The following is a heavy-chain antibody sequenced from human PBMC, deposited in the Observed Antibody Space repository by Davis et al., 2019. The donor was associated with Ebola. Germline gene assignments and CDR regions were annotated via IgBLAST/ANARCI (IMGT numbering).Heavy chain of an antibody. Sequence: PSETLSLTCTVSGGSISSYYWSWIRQPAGKGLEWIGRIYTSGSTNYNPSLKSRVTMSVDTSKNQFSLKLSSVTAADTAVYYCARGPDIVVVPAAISDHYYMDVWGKGTTVTVSS. D-gene: IGHD2-2*02. V-gene: IGHV4-4*07. CDR2: IYTSGST. J-gene: IGHJ6*03. CDR3: ARGPDIVVVPAAISDHYYMDV. CDR1: GGSISSYY.